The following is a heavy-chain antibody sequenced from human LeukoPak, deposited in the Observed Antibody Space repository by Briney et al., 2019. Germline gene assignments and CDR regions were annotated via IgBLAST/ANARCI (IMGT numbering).Heavy chain of an antibody. V-gene: IGHV1-18*01. D-gene: IGHD3-22*01. J-gene: IGHJ4*02. CDR3: ARDTYYYDSSRNPKADY. Sequence: ASVKVSCKASGYTFTSYGISWVRQAPGQGLEWMGWISAYNGNTNYAQKLQGRVTMTTDTSTSTAYMELRSLRSDDTAVYYCARDTYYYDSSRNPKADYWGQGTLVTVS. CDR1: GYTFTSYG. CDR2: ISAYNGNT.